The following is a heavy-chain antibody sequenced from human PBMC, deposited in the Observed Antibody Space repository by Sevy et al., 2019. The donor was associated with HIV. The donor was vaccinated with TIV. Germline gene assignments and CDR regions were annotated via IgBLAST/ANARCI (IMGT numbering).Heavy chain of an antibody. CDR3: ARDPHYCSGGSCYSGYDY. Sequence: ASVKGSCKASGYTFTSYYMHWVRQAPGQGLEWMGIINPSGGSTSNAQKFQGRVTMTRDTSTSTVYMELSSLRSEDTAVYYCARDPHYCSGGSCYSGYDYWGQGTLVTVSS. CDR2: INPSGGST. J-gene: IGHJ4*02. V-gene: IGHV1-46*01. CDR1: GYTFTSYY. D-gene: IGHD2-15*01.